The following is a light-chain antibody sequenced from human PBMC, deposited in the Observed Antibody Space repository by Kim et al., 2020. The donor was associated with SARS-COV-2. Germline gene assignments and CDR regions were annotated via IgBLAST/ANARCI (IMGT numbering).Light chain of an antibody. Sequence: GQRGNISCSGSSATIGRQSVCWYQQFPGTAPKLLIYRNDQRPSGVPDRFAGSKSGTSASLAISGLRSADEADYYCAARDDTLSGFLFGGGTKVTVL. J-gene: IGLJ1*01. CDR2: RND. CDR3: AARDDTLSGFL. CDR1: SATIGRQS. V-gene: IGLV1-47*01.